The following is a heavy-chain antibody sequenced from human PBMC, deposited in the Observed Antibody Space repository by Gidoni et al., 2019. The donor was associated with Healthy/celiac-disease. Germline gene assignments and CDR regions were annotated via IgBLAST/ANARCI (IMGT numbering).Heavy chain of an antibody. D-gene: IGHD3-3*01. CDR3: ARAPPYYDFWSGYYDPSXH. CDR1: GYTFTSYG. V-gene: IGHV1-18*01. Sequence: QVQLVQSGAEVKKPGASVKVSCKASGYTFTSYGISWVRQAPGQGLEWMGWISAYNGNTNYAQKLQGRVTMTTDTSTSTAYMELRSLRSDDTAVYYCARAPPYYDFWSGYYDPSXHWGQGTTVTVSS. J-gene: IGHJ6*02. CDR2: ISAYNGNT.